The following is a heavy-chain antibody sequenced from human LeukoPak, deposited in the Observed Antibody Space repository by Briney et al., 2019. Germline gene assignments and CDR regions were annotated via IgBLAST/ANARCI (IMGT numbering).Heavy chain of an antibody. D-gene: IGHD4-23*01. CDR3: AKDLSGGNSAVPGY. V-gene: IGHV3-33*06. Sequence: GGSLRLSCAASGFTFSSYGMHWVRQAPGKGLEWVAVIWYYGSNKYYADSVKGRFTISRDNSKNTLYLQMNSLRAEDTAVYYCAKDLSGGNSAVPGYWGQGTLVTVSS. CDR1: GFTFSSYG. J-gene: IGHJ4*02. CDR2: IWYYGSNK.